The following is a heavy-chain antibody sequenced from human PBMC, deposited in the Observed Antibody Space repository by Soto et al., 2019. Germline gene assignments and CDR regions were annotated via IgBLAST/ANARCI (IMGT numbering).Heavy chain of an antibody. CDR3: ARGRLNYGMDV. Sequence: PSETLSLTCTVSGGSISSYYWSWIRQPPGKGLEWIGYIYYSGSTNYNPSLKSRVTISVDTSKNQFSLKLSSVTAADTAVYYCARGRLNYGMDVWGQGTTVTVSS. J-gene: IGHJ6*02. CDR2: IYYSGST. V-gene: IGHV4-59*12. D-gene: IGHD3-22*01. CDR1: GGSISSYY.